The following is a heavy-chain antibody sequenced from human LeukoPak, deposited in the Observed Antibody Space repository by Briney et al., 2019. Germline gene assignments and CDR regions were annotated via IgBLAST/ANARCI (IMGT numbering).Heavy chain of an antibody. CDR3: ARGFGGSTSYNWFDP. Sequence: GASVKVSCKASGYTFIGYYMHWVRQAPGQGLEWMGWISAYNGNTNYAQKLQRRVTMTTDTSTSTAYMELRSLRSDDTAVYYCARGFGGSTSYNWFDPWGQGTLVTVSS. J-gene: IGHJ5*02. D-gene: IGHD2-2*01. CDR1: GYTFIGYY. V-gene: IGHV1-18*04. CDR2: ISAYNGNT.